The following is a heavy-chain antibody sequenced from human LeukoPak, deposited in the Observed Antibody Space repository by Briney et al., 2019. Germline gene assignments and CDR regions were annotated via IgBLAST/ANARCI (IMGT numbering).Heavy chain of an antibody. CDR2: ISRSSSYI. CDR1: GFTFSSYS. Sequence: GGSLRLSCAASGFTFSSYSMNWVRQAPGKGLEWVSSISRSSSYIYYADSVKGRFTISRDNAKNSLYLQMNSLRAEDTAVYYCASPVVGAFDYWGQGTLVTVSS. V-gene: IGHV3-21*03. J-gene: IGHJ4*02. D-gene: IGHD1-26*01. CDR3: ASPVVGAFDY.